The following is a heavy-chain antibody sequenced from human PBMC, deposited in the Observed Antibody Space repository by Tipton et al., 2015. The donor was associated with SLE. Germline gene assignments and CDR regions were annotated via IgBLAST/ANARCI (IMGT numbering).Heavy chain of an antibody. J-gene: IGHJ4*02. CDR3: ARESREAGTSFDY. Sequence: VQLVQSGPEVKKPGESLKISCKGSGYIFTTYWIAWVRQMPGKGLEWMGIIYPGDSDTTYSPSFQGQVTISADKSISTAFLQWTSLKASDTAMYYCARESREAGTSFDYWGQGTLVTVSS. V-gene: IGHV5-51*01. CDR2: IYPGDSDT. CDR1: GYIFTTYW. D-gene: IGHD6-19*01.